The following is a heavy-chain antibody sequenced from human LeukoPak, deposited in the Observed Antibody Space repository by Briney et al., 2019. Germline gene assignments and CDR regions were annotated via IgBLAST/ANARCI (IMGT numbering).Heavy chain of an antibody. J-gene: IGHJ4*02. CDR1: GFTFGDYA. Sequence: QSGGSLRLSCTASGFTFGDYAMSWFRQAPGKGLEWVGFIRSKAYGGTTEYAASVKGRFTISRDDSKSIAYLQMNSLKTEDTAVYYCTREHLLRYFNWLPGPPLDYWGQGTLVTVSS. CDR2: IRSKAYGGTT. V-gene: IGHV3-49*03. D-gene: IGHD3-9*01. CDR3: TREHLLRYFNWLPGPPLDY.